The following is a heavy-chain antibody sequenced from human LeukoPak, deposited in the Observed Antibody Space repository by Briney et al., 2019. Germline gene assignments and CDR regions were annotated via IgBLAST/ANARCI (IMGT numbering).Heavy chain of an antibody. CDR1: GYTFTDHY. CDR2: ISPKSGGS. CDR3: ARDRSATY. J-gene: IGHJ4*02. Sequence: ASVKVSCKASGYTFTDHYMSWVRQAPGQGLEWMGWISPKSGGSNYAQMFQGRVTMTRDTSISTAYMELSGLRSDDTAVYYCARDRSATYWGQGTLVTVSS. V-gene: IGHV1-2*02.